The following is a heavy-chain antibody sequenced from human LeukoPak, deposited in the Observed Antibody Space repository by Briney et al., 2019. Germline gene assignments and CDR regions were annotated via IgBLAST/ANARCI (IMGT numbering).Heavy chain of an antibody. V-gene: IGHV3-23*01. CDR1: GFTFSSYG. Sequence: GGTLRLSCAASGFTFSSYGMSWVRQAPGKGLEWVSAISGSGGSTYYADSVKGRFTISRDNSKNTLYLQMNGLRAEDTAVYYCAKDVVSEYYGGNSGSVAFDYWGQGTLVTVSS. J-gene: IGHJ4*02. CDR3: AKDVVSEYYGGNSGSVAFDY. D-gene: IGHD4-23*01. CDR2: ISGSGGST.